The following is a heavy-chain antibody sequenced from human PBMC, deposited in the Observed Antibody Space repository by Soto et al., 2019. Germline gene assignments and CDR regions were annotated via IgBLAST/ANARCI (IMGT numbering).Heavy chain of an antibody. CDR1: GFTFSSYG. D-gene: IGHD3-10*01. CDR3: CGAVIGYYFDY. V-gene: IGHV3-30*03. J-gene: IGHJ4*02. Sequence: QVQLVESGGGVVQPGRSLRLSCAASGFTFSSYGMHWVRQAPGKGLEWVAVISYDGSNKYYADSVKGRFTISRDNSKNTLYLQMNSLRAEDTAVYSCCGAVIGYYFDYWGQGTLVTVSS. CDR2: ISYDGSNK.